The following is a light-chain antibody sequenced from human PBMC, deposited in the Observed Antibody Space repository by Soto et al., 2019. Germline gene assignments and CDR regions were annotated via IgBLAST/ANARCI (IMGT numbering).Light chain of an antibody. CDR2: SAS. CDR1: QSVSSN. V-gene: IGKV3-15*01. J-gene: IGKJ1*01. CDR3: QSDNNWWS. Sequence: EIVMTQSPATLSVSPGGRATLSCRASQSVSSNLAWYQQKLGQAPRLLIYSASIRSTGIPARFSGRGSGTCFTLTIRSVQSEDFDVYYCQSDNNWWSFGQGSMVEI.